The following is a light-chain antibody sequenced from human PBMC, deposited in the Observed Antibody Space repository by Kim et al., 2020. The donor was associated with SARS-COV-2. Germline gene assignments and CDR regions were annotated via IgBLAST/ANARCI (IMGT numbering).Light chain of an antibody. V-gene: IGKV1-8*01. CDR3: QQYYSSPPA. CDR2: AAS. J-gene: IGKJ1*01. Sequence: AIRMTQSPSSLSASTGDRVTITCRANQAISSYLAWYQQKPGKAPKLLIYAASTLQSGVPSRFSGSGSGTDFTLTISCLQSEDFATYYCQQYYSSPPAFGQGTKVDIK. CDR1: QAISSY.